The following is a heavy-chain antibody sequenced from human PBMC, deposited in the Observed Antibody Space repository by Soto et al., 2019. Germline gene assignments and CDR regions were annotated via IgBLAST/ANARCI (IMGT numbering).Heavy chain of an antibody. CDR2: ISGSGGST. CDR1: GFTFSSYA. Sequence: GGSLRLSCAASGFTFSSYAMSWVRQAPGKGLEWVSAISGSGGSTYYADSVKGRFTISRDNSKNTLYLQMNSLRAEDTAVYYCAKDHLGYTVTTSFDYWGQGTLVTVSS. D-gene: IGHD4-17*01. V-gene: IGHV3-23*01. CDR3: AKDHLGYTVTTSFDY. J-gene: IGHJ4*02.